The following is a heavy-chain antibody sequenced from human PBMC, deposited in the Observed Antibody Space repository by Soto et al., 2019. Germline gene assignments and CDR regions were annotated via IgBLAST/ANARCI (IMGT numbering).Heavy chain of an antibody. CDR3: VRDLLGSGGHFDY. J-gene: IGHJ4*02. Sequence: GASLRLSCAASGFIFSSFGMHWVRQAPGKGLEWVAHIWYDGSNTYYADSVKGRFTISRDNSRNTEYLQMNSLRAEDTAVNHCVRDLLGSGGHFDYWGQGTPVTVSS. CDR2: IWYDGSNT. CDR1: GFIFSSFG. D-gene: IGHD7-27*01. V-gene: IGHV3-33*01.